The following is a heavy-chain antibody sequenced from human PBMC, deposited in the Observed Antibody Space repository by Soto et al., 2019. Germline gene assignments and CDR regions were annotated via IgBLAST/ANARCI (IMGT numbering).Heavy chain of an antibody. V-gene: IGHV3-33*01. Sequence: GGSLRLSCAASGFTFSSYGMHWVRQAPGKGLEWVAVIWYDGSNKYYADSVKGRFTISRDNSKNTLYLQMNSLRAEDTAVYYCARDLRGWYGDYYYYGMDVWGQGTTVTVSS. CDR2: IWYDGSNK. CDR1: GFTFSSYG. J-gene: IGHJ6*02. CDR3: ARDLRGWYGDYYYYGMDV. D-gene: IGHD6-19*01.